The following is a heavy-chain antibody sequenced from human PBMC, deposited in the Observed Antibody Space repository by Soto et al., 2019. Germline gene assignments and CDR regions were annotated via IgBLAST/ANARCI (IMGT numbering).Heavy chain of an antibody. D-gene: IGHD1-7*01. J-gene: IGHJ4*02. CDR1: GFTFSEYS. CDR2: IGRSGSPI. Sequence: GGSLRLSCAASGFTFSEYSINWVRQAPGKGLECLSYIGRSGSPIYYADSVKGRFTISRDNAKNSLYLQMNSLRDDDTAVYYCARDLNFAFDYWGQGIVVTVSS. CDR3: ARDLNFAFDY. V-gene: IGHV3-48*02.